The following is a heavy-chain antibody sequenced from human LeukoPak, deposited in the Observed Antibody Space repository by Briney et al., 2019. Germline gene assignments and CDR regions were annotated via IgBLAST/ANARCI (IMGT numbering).Heavy chain of an antibody. J-gene: IGHJ4*02. D-gene: IGHD6-6*01. CDR3: AMIEQVVSNVEGGY. Sequence: GGSLRLSCAASGFTFSSYGMHWVRQAPGKGLEWVAVISYDGSNKYYADSVKGRFTISRDNSKNTLYLQMNSLRAEDTAVYFCAMIEQVVSNVEGGYWGQGTLVTVSS. CDR1: GFTFSSYG. V-gene: IGHV3-33*05. CDR2: ISYDGSNK.